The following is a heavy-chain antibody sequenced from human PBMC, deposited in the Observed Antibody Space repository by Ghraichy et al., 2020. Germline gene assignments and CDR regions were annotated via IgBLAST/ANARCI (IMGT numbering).Heavy chain of an antibody. CDR2: IYHSGST. D-gene: IGHD2-15*01. Sequence: SETLSLTCAVSGGSISSSNWWSWVRQPPGKWLEWIGEIYHSGSTNYNPSLKSRVTISVDKSKNQFSLKLSSVTAADTAVYYCARANPPYCSGGSCTGWFDPWGQGTLVTVSS. CDR1: GGSISSSNW. V-gene: IGHV4-4*02. CDR3: ARANPPYCSGGSCTGWFDP. J-gene: IGHJ5*02.